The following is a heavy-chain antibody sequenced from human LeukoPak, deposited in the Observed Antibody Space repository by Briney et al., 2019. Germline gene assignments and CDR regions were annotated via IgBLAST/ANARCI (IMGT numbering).Heavy chain of an antibody. CDR3: TRKATTGPTKAAFDV. V-gene: IGHV4-34*01. D-gene: IGHD4-17*01. CDR1: GGSFSGYY. J-gene: IGHJ3*01. CDR2: VNHSENT. Sequence: PSETLSLTCAVSGGSFSGYYWSWIRQPPGKGLEWIGEVNHSENTNYNPSLKSRVAMSVDTSKNQFSLKLSSVTAVDTAVYYCTRKATTGPTKAAFDVWGQGTMVTVSS.